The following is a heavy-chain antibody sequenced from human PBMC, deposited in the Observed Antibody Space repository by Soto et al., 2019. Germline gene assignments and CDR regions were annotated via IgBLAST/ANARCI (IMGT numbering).Heavy chain of an antibody. CDR3: AVRVQLGYYYGMDV. CDR1: GGSISSGDYY. J-gene: IGHJ6*02. CDR2: IYYSGST. Sequence: SETLSLTCTVSGGSISSGDYYWSWIRQPPGKGLEWIGYIYYSGSTYYNPSLKSRVTISVDTSKNQFSLKLSSVTAADTAVYYCAVRVQLGYYYGMDVWGQGTLVTVSS. D-gene: IGHD1-1*01. V-gene: IGHV4-30-4*01.